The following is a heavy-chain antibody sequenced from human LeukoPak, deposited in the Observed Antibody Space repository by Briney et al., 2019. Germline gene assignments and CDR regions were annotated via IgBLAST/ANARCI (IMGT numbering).Heavy chain of an antibody. D-gene: IGHD3-22*01. V-gene: IGHV3-30*03. CDR2: ISYDGSNK. CDR1: GFTFSSYG. CDR3: ARALSSYYDSSGYLAALGY. J-gene: IGHJ4*02. Sequence: PGRSLRLSCAASGFTFSSYGMHWVRQAPGKGLEWVAVISYDGSNKYYADSVKGRFTISRDNSKNTLYLQMNSLRAEDTAVYYCARALSSYYDSSGYLAALGYWGQGTLVTVSS.